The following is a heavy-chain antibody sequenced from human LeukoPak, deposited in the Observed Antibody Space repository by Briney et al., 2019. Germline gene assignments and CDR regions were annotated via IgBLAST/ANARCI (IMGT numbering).Heavy chain of an antibody. CDR1: GYTFTIYG. D-gene: IGHD1-7*01. V-gene: IGHV1-18*01. CDR3: ARYPLSYTSNWHYYFDY. J-gene: IGHJ4*02. Sequence: ASVKVSFKASGYTFTIYGVSWVRQAPGQGLEWVGWISASNGNTNYAQKLQDRVTLTTDTSTSTAYVELRSLRSDDTAVYYCARYPLSYTSNWHYYFDYWGQGTLLTVSS. CDR2: ISASNGNT.